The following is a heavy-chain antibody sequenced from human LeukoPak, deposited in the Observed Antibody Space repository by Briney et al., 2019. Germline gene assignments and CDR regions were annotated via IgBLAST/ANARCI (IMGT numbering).Heavy chain of an antibody. D-gene: IGHD3-22*01. CDR1: GGTFSSYA. CDR2: IIPIFGTA. Sequence: ASVKVSCKASGGTFSSYAISWVRQAPGQGLEWMGGIIPIFGTANYAQKFQGRVTITADESTSTAYMELSSLRSEDTAVYYCARTTYDSSGYCLGDYWGQGTLVTVSS. CDR3: ARTTYDSSGYCLGDY. J-gene: IGHJ4*02. V-gene: IGHV1-69*13.